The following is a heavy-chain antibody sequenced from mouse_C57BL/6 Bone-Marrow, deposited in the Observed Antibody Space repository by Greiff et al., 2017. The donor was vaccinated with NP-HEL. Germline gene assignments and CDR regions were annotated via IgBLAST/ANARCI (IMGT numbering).Heavy chain of an antibody. J-gene: IGHJ4*01. CDR2: IYPRSGNT. CDR3: AENYYDYDGGDAMDY. D-gene: IGHD2-4*01. Sequence: QVQLQQSGAELARPGASVKLSCKASGYTFTSYGISWVKQRTGQGLEWIGEIYPRSGNTYYNEKFKGKATLTADKSSSTAYMELRSLTSEDSAVYFCAENYYDYDGGDAMDYWGQGTSVTVSS. V-gene: IGHV1-81*01. CDR1: GYTFTSYG.